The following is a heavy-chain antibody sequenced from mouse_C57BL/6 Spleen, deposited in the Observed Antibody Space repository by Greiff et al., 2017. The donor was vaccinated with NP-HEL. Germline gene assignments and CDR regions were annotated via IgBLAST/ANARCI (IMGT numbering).Heavy chain of an antibody. CDR3: ASGGGYPLYYYAMDY. CDR2: IHPNSGST. V-gene: IGHV1-64*01. J-gene: IGHJ4*01. D-gene: IGHD2-2*01. Sequence: QVQLQQSGTVLARPGASVKLSCKASGYTFTSYWMHWVKQRPGQGLEWIGMIHPNSGSTNYNEKFKSKATLTVDKSSSTAYMQLSSLTSEDSAVYYCASGGGYPLYYYAMDYWGQGTSVTVSS. CDR1: GYTFTSYW.